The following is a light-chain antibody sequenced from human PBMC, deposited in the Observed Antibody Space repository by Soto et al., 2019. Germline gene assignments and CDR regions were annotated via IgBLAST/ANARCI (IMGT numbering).Light chain of an antibody. CDR1: QSINSRS. J-gene: IGKJ2*01. CDR2: DAS. CDR3: QQYVASPYT. V-gene: IGKV3-20*01. Sequence: ILFTQSPGTLSLSPGESVTLSCGASQSINSRSLAWYQQKPGQAHRLLIYDASSRATGIPDRFSASGSGTDFTLTISSLEPEDFAVYYCQQYVASPYTFGQGTKV.